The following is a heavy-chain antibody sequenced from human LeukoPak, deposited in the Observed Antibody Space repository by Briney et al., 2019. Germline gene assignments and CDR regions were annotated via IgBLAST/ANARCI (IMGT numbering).Heavy chain of an antibody. CDR3: TRDAFGGVIAPYFHD. CDR2: LNWNGDKT. J-gene: IGHJ4*02. D-gene: IGHD3-16*02. CDR1: GFTFDDSD. Sequence: PGGSLRLSCVASGFTFDDSDLSWVRQVPGKGLEWVCGLNWNGDKTGYADSVKGRFIISRDNAKNSLYLQMNSLRAEDTALYYRTRDAFGGVIAPYFHDWGQGTRVTVSS. V-gene: IGHV3-20*04.